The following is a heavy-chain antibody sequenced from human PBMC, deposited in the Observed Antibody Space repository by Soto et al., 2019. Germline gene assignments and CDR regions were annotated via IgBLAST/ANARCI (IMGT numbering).Heavy chain of an antibody. CDR1: GYIFPSST. CDR2: ISAYNGNI. V-gene: IGHV1-18*01. CDR3: AIANYGDNDY. Sequence: QVQLVQSGAEVKKPGASVKDSCKAPGYIFPSSTISWVRQAPGQGLEWMGWISAYNGNIKDAQKFQGRFTMTTDTSTSTAYMELRSLTSDDTAMYYCAIANYGDNDYWGQGTLVTVSS. D-gene: IGHD4-17*01. J-gene: IGHJ4*02.